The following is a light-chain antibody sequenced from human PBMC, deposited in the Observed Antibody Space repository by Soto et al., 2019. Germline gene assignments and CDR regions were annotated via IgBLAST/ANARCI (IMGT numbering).Light chain of an antibody. CDR2: DAS. CDR1: QSVGSY. CDR3: QQRSNWPPLT. V-gene: IGKV3-11*01. Sequence: EIVLTQSPATLSLSPGERATLSCRASQSVGSYLAWYQQKPGQAPRLLIYDASNRATGIPARFSGSGSATDFTLTISSLEPEDFLVYYCQQRSNWPPLTFGPGTKVDIK. J-gene: IGKJ3*01.